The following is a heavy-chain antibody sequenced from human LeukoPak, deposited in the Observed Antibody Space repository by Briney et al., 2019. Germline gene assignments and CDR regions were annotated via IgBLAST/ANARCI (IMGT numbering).Heavy chain of an antibody. CDR1: GGSISSYY. D-gene: IGHD4-23*01. J-gene: IGHJ4*02. CDR3: ARHLVIDYGGNSESDY. Sequence: SETLSLTCTVSGGSISSYYWSWIRQPAGKGLEWIGSIYYSGSTYCNPSLKSRVTISVDTSKNQFSLKLSSVTAADTAVYYCARHLVIDYGGNSESDYWGQGTLVTVSS. CDR2: IYYSGST. V-gene: IGHV4-59*05.